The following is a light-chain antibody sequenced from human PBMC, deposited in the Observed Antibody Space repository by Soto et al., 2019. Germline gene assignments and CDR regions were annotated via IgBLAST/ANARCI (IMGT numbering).Light chain of an antibody. V-gene: IGKV3-20*01. J-gene: IGKJ1*01. CDR2: GAS. Sequence: EIVLTQSPGTLSLSKGERATLSCRASESVASSYLAWYQQKPGQAPRLLIYGASSRATGIPDRFSGRGSGTDFTLTISRLEPEDFAVYYCQQYGSSPWAFGPGTKVDIK. CDR3: QQYGSSPWA. CDR1: ESVASSY.